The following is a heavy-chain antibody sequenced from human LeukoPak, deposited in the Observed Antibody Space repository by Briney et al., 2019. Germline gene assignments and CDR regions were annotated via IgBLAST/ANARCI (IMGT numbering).Heavy chain of an antibody. J-gene: IGHJ4*02. CDR1: GGSISSYY. CDR3: ARESSDYFDY. D-gene: IGHD6-6*01. Sequence: SQTLSLTCTVSGGSISSYYWSWIRQPPGKGLEWIGYIYYSGSTNYNPSLKSRVTISVDTSKNQFSLKLSSVTAADTAVYYCARESSDYFDYWGQGTLVTVSS. V-gene: IGHV4-59*01. CDR2: IYYSGST.